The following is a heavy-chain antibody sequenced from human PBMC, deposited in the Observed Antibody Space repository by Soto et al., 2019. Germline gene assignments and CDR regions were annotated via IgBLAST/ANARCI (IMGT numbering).Heavy chain of an antibody. D-gene: IGHD6-19*01. CDR1: GFTFSSYG. CDR3: AKIGGVAVADSFFDY. CDR2: ISYDGSNK. J-gene: IGHJ4*02. V-gene: IGHV3-30*18. Sequence: GGSLRLSCAASGFTFSSYGMHWVRQAPGKGLEWVAVISYDGSNKYYADSVKGRFTISRDNSKNTLYLQMNSLRAEDTAVYYCAKIGGVAVADSFFDYWGQGTLVTVSS.